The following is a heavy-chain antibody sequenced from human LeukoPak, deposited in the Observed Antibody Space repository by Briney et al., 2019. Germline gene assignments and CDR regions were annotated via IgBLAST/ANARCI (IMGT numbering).Heavy chain of an antibody. CDR3: ARGWLVPPGAFDI. CDR1: GGSISSSSYY. D-gene: IGHD3-22*01. V-gene: IGHV4-39*07. J-gene: IGHJ3*02. CDR2: IYYSGST. Sequence: SETLSLTCTVSGGSISSSSYYWGWIRQPPGKGLEWIGSIYYSGSTYYNPSLKSRVTISVDTSKNQFSLKLSSVTAADTAVYYCARGWLVPPGAFDIWGQGTMVTVSS.